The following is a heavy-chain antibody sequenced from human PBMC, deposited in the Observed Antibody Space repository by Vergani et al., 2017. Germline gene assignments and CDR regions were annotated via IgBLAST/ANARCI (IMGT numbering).Heavy chain of an antibody. D-gene: IGHD3-22*01. CDR2: IIPIFGTA. CDR1: GGTFSSYA. CDR3: ARGRYYYDSSGYSLGY. J-gene: IGHJ4*02. V-gene: IGHV1-69*12. Sequence: QVQLVQSGAEVKKPGSSVKVSCKASGGTFSSYAISWVRQAPGQGLEWMGGIIPIFGTANYAQKFQGRVTITADESSSTAYMELSTLRSEDTALYYCARGRYYYDSSGYSLGYWGQGTLVSVSS.